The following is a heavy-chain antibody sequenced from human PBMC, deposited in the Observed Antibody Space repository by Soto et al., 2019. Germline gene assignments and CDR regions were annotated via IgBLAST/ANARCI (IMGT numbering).Heavy chain of an antibody. J-gene: IGHJ4*02. D-gene: IGHD2-21*02. Sequence: QVQLVQSGAEEKKPGASVKVSCKASGYTFTSYAMHWVRQAPGQRLEWMGWINAGNSNTKYSQKFQGRVTITRDTSASTAYMELSSLRSEDTAVYYCARNIVVVTALDYWGQGTLVTVSS. V-gene: IGHV1-3*05. CDR1: GYTFTSYA. CDR2: INAGNSNT. CDR3: ARNIVVVTALDY.